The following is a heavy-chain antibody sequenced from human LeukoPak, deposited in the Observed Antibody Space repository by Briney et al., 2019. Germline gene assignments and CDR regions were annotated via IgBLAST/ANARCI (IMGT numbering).Heavy chain of an antibody. V-gene: IGHV3-48*01. CDR2: IGTSSSTI. J-gene: IGHJ4*02. CDR3: AKRYTGTTYSFDY. D-gene: IGHD1-7*01. Sequence: GGSLRLSCAASGFTFSYYGMNWVRQAPGKGLEWVSYIGTSSSTIYYADSVKGRFTISRDNAKNSLYLQMNSLRVEDTAIYYCAKRYTGTTYSFDYWGQGTLVTVSS. CDR1: GFTFSYYG.